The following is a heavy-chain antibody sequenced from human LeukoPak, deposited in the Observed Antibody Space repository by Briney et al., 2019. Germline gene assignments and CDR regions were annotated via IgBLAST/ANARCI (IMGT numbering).Heavy chain of an antibody. CDR2: ISWNSGII. Sequence: PGRSLRLSCAVSGFTFDGHAMHWVRHAPGKGLEWVAGISWNSGIIAYADSVKGRFTISRDNAENSLYLQMNSLRPEDTAMYYCVKDKGPMVRGDGMDVWGQGTAVTASS. CDR1: GFTFDGHA. CDR3: VKDKGPMVRGDGMDV. D-gene: IGHD3-10*01. J-gene: IGHJ6*02. V-gene: IGHV3-9*01.